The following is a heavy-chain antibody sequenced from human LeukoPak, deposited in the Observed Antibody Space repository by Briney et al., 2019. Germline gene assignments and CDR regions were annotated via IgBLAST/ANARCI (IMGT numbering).Heavy chain of an antibody. J-gene: IGHJ4*02. V-gene: IGHV3-23*01. D-gene: IGHD3-22*01. CDR3: AKDRTHRRYYDSTGYYNQYDY. Sequence: GGSLRLSCVASEFIFSNFAMSWVRQAPGKGLEWVSTISGNTAATYYGDSVKGRFTISRDNSRNTLYLQMNSLRAEDTAIYYCAKDRTHRRYYDSTGYYNQYDYWGQGTQVTVSS. CDR2: ISGNTAAT. CDR1: EFIFSNFA.